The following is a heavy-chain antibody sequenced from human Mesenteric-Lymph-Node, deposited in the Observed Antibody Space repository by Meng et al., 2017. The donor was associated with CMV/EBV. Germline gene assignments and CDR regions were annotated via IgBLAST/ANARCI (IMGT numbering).Heavy chain of an antibody. CDR2: IYYSGST. CDR3: AREPLNYDILTGYYPDAFDI. V-gene: IGHV4-39*07. D-gene: IGHD3-9*01. J-gene: IGHJ3*02. CDR1: GGSISSSSYY. Sequence: GPLRLSCTVSGGSISSSSYYWGWIRQPPGKGLEWIGSIYYSGSTYYNPSLKSRVTISVDTSKNQFSLKLSSVTAADTAVYYCAREPLNYDILTGYYPDAFDIWGQGTMVTVSS.